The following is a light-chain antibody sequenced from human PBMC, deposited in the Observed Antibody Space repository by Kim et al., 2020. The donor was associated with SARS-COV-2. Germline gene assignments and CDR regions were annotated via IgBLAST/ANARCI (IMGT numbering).Light chain of an antibody. CDR3: QQYNNWPPRGT. V-gene: IGKV3-15*01. CDR1: QSVSNN. J-gene: IGKJ5*01. CDR2: GAS. Sequence: PGERATLSCRASQSVSNNLAWYQHKPGQAPRLLMYGASTRATGIPARFSGSGSGTEFTLTISSLQSEDFAVYYCQQYNNWPPRGTFGQGTRLEIK.